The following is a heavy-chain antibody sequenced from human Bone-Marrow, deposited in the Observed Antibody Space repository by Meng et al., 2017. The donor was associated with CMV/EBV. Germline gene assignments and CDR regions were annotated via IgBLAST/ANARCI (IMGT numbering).Heavy chain of an antibody. CDR3: ARRSLDL. D-gene: IGHD3-16*01. V-gene: IGHV1-8*01. CDR2: MNPNSGNT. J-gene: IGHJ5*02. CDR1: GYTFTSYD. Sequence: ASVKVSCKASGYTFTSYDINWVRQATGQGLEWMGWMNPNSGNTGYAQKFQGRVTMTTDTSTNTAYMEMRNLRSDDTAMYYCARRSLDLWGQGTLVTVSS.